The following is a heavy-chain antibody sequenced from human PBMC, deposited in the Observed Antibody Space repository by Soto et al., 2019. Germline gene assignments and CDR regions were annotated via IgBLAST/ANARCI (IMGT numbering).Heavy chain of an antibody. CDR2: IFWDDDK. D-gene: IGHD3-3*01. CDR1: GFSLTTSGVG. V-gene: IGHV2-5*02. Sequence: QITLKESGPTVVKPTETLTLTCTFSGFSLTTSGVGVGWVRQSPGKAPERLALIFWDDDKRYSTSLKSRLTITKYTTKTQVVLTMANVDPADTATYYCAHRVLRTVFGLVTPTAIYFDFWGQGTPVAVSS. CDR3: AHRVLRTVFGLVTPTAIYFDF. J-gene: IGHJ4*02.